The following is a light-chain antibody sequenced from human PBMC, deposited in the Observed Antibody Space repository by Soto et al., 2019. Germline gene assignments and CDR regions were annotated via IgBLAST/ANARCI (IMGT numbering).Light chain of an antibody. CDR2: GAS. Sequence: EIVMTQSPATLYVSPGERATLSCRASQSGSSNLAWYHQKPGQAPRLLIYGASTRATGIPARFSGSGSGTEFTLSISSLQSEDFAVYFCQHYHNWPPWTFGQGNKVEI. V-gene: IGKV3-15*01. CDR3: QHYHNWPPWT. J-gene: IGKJ1*01. CDR1: QSGSSN.